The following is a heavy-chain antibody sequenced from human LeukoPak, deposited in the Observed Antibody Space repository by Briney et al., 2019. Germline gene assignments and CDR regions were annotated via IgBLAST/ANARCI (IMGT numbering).Heavy chain of an antibody. D-gene: IGHD3-9*01. V-gene: IGHV4-39*01. CDR3: ARGLRYSDF. CDR2: IYHTGNS. CDR1: GGSISTSSFY. J-gene: IGHJ1*01. Sequence: SETLSLTCTVSGGSISTSSFYWGWLRQSPGRGLEWIGSIYHTGNSYYNPSLRSRVTVSVDTSNNQFSLELSSMTAADTAVYYCARGLRYSDFWGQGTLVTVSS.